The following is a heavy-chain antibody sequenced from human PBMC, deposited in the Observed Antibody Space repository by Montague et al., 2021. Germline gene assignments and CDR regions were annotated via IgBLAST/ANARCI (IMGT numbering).Heavy chain of an antibody. CDR1: GGSISSCY. D-gene: IGHD3-3*01. CDR2: IYYSGST. J-gene: IGHJ5*02. CDR3: ARHVTIFGVVKRIDP. V-gene: IGHV4-59*08. Sequence: SETLSLTCTVSGGSISSCYWSWIRQPPGKGLEWIGYIYYSGSTNYNPSLKSRVTISVDTSKNQFSLKLSSVTAADTAVYFCARHVTIFGVVKRIDPWGQGTLVTVSA.